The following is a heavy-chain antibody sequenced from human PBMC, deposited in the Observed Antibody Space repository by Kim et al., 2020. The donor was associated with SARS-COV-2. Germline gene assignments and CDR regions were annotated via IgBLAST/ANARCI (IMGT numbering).Heavy chain of an antibody. CDR3: ARGLRYFDWLFDLDAFDI. CDR1: GFTFSSYA. D-gene: IGHD3-9*01. V-gene: IGHV3-30-3*01. J-gene: IGHJ3*02. CDR2: ISYDGSNK. Sequence: GGSLRLSCVVSGFTFSSYAMHWVRQAPGKGLEWVAVISYDGSNKYYADSVKGRFTISRDNSKNTLYLQMNSLRAEDTAVYYCARGLRYFDWLFDLDAFDIWGQGTMVTVSS.